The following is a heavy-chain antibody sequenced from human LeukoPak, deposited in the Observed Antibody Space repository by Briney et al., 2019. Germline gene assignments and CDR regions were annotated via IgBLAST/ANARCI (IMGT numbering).Heavy chain of an antibody. Sequence: PSETLSLTCTVSGGSLSSGTFYWSWIRQPAGTGLEWIGRIHTSGSANSNPSLKSRVTISVDTSKNQLSLNLTSVTAADTAVYYCARGLATRPDWFDPWGQGTLVTVPS. CDR1: GGSLSSGTFY. CDR3: ARGLATRPDWFDP. CDR2: IHTSGSA. J-gene: IGHJ5*02. V-gene: IGHV4-61*02. D-gene: IGHD6-6*01.